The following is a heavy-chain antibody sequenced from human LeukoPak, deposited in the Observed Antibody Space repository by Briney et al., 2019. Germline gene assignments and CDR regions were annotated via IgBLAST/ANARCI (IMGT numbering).Heavy chain of an antibody. CDR2: IYHSGST. V-gene: IGHV4-30-2*01. D-gene: IGHD3-10*01. J-gene: IGHJ4*02. CDR1: GGSISSGGYS. CDR3: ARGSGSYYSLNYFDY. Sequence: SETLSLTCAVSGGSISSGGYSWRWIRQPPGKGLGWIGYIYHSGSTYYNPSLKSRVTISVDRSKNQFSLKLSSVTAADTAVYYCARGSGSYYSLNYFDYWGQGTLVTVSS.